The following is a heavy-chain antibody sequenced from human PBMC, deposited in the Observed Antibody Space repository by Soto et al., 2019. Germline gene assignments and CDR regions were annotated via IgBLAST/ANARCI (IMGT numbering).Heavy chain of an antibody. V-gene: IGHV3-53*01. CDR1: GFTVSSNY. D-gene: IGHD3-22*01. CDR2: IHSGGST. CDR3: ARDLFYDRDLGGFDP. J-gene: IGHJ5*02. Sequence: EVQLVESGGGLIQPGGSLRLSCAASGFTVSSNYMSWVRQAPGKGLEWVSVIHSGGSTYYEDSVKGRFTISSDNLKNTLYLQMNNLRADDTAVYYCARDLFYDRDLGGFDPWGQGTLVTVSS.